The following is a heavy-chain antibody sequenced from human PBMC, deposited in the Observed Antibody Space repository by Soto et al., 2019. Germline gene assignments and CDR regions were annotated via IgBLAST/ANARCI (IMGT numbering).Heavy chain of an antibody. Sequence: QVQLQESGPGLVKPSQTLSLTCTVSGGSISSGDYYWSWIRQPPGKALEWIGYIYYSGSTSYNPSLKSRVTLSVDTSKNQFSLKLSSVTAADTAVYYCARSRLWFGGSPYFDYWGQGTLVTVSS. CDR3: ARSRLWFGGSPYFDY. CDR2: IYYSGST. J-gene: IGHJ4*02. V-gene: IGHV4-30-4*01. CDR1: GGSISSGDYY. D-gene: IGHD3-10*01.